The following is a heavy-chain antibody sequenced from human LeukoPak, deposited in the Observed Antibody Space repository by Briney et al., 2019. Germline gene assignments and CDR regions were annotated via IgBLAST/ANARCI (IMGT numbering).Heavy chain of an antibody. V-gene: IGHV4-59*01. D-gene: IGHD3-22*01. Sequence: PSETLSLTCTVSGGSISSYYWSWIRQPPGKGLEWIGYIYYSGSTNYNPSLKSRVTISVDTSKNQFSLKLSSVTAADTAVYYCARRKVTTQGYYYGMDVWGQGTTVTVSS. CDR1: GGSISSYY. CDR2: IYYSGST. CDR3: ARRKVTTQGYYYGMDV. J-gene: IGHJ6*02.